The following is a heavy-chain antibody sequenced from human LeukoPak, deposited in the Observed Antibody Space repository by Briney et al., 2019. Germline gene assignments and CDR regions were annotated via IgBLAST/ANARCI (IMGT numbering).Heavy chain of an antibody. CDR2: ISAYNGNT. V-gene: IGHV1-18*01. Sequence: ASVKVSCKASGYTFTSYGISWVRQAPGQGLEWMGWISAYNGNTNYAQKLQGRVTMTRDMSTSTVYMELSSLRSEDTAVYYCARKRRSEPYNWFDPWGQGTLVTVSS. J-gene: IGHJ5*02. CDR3: ARKRRSEPYNWFDP. D-gene: IGHD1-14*01. CDR1: GYTFTSYG.